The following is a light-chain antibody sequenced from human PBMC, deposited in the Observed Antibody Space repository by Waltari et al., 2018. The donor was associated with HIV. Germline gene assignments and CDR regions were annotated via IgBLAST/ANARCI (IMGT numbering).Light chain of an antibody. J-gene: IGLJ1*01. CDR2: RNN. V-gene: IGLV1-47*01. Sequence: QSVLTQSPSASGTPGQRVTISRSGSSSNIGSNYVSWYQQLPGTAPKLLIYRNNQRPSGVPDRFSGSKSGTSASLAINGLRSEDEADYYCAAWDDSPYVFGTGTKVTVL. CDR1: SSNIGSNY. CDR3: AAWDDSPYV.